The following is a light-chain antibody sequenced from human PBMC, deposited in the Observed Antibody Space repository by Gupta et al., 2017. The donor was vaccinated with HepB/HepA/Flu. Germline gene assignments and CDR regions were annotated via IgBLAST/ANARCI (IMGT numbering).Light chain of an antibody. V-gene: IGKV3-11*01. Sequence: EIVLTQSPATLSLSPGERATLSCRASQSVSRYLAWYQQKPGQAPRLLIYDASNRDTGVPARFSGSGYGTDFTLTISSREPEDFAVYYCQQHSNWPPITFGQGTQVEIK. CDR1: QSVSRY. J-gene: IGKJ5*01. CDR3: QQHSNWPPIT. CDR2: DAS.